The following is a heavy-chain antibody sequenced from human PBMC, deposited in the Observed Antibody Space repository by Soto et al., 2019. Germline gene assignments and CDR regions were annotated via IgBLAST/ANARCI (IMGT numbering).Heavy chain of an antibody. J-gene: IGHJ4*02. V-gene: IGHV3-21*04. CDR1: GFTFSSYS. CDR2: ISSSSSYI. D-gene: IGHD3-3*01. Sequence: EVQLVESGGGLVKPGGSLRLSCAASGFTFSSYSMNWVRQAPGKGLEWVSAISSSSSYIYYADSVKGRFTISRDNAKNRLYVQMKGLGAEDTGVYYCARDRWGGVNDFWRGLYYFDHWGQGTLVTVSS. CDR3: ARDRWGGVNDFWRGLYYFDH.